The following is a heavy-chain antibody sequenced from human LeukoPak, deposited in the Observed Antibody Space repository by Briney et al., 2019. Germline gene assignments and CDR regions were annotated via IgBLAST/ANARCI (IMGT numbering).Heavy chain of an antibody. CDR3: ARLPGSSGLSAYDS. Sequence: SETLSLTCAVYGGSFSGYYWNWIRQPPGKGLEWIGEINHSGSTKYNPSLKSRVTISVDTSKNHFFPKLRSVTAADTAVYYCARLPGSSGLSAYDSWGQGTLVIVSS. J-gene: IGHJ5*01. CDR1: GGSFSGYY. V-gene: IGHV4-34*01. D-gene: IGHD6-19*01. CDR2: INHSGST.